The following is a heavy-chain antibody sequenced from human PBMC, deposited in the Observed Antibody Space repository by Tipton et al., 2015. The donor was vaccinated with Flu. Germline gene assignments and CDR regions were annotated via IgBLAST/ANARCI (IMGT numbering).Heavy chain of an antibody. CDR1: GFTFEDYA. V-gene: IGHV3-9*01. CDR3: AKGDYRGSGGYSDY. Sequence: SLRLSCAAAGFTFEDYAMHWVRQVPGKGLEWVSAISWNGNNIGYAASVKGRFTISRDNAKNFLYLQMNSLRAEDTALYYCAKGDYRGSGGYSDYWGQGTLVTVSS. J-gene: IGHJ4*02. CDR2: ISWNGNNI. D-gene: IGHD3-10*01.